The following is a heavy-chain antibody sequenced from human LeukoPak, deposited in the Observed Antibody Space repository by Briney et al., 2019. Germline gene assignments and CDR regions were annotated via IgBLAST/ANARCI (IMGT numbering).Heavy chain of an antibody. Sequence: PSDPLSLTRALYGGPFNVYYWTGTRPPPGRAVVGFGEINHSGGTDYNPSLRSRVTISVDPSKNQLSLQLSSVTAADTGVYYCARVSGVMISLGGVISYFDYWGQGTLVTVSS. CDR2: INHSGGT. CDR1: GGPFNVYY. V-gene: IGHV4-34*01. CDR3: ARVSGVMISLGGVISYFDY. J-gene: IGHJ4*02. D-gene: IGHD3-16*02.